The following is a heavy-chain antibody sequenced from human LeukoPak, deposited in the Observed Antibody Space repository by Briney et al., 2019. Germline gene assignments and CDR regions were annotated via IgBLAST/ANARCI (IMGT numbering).Heavy chain of an antibody. CDR3: ARGRVTYYYDSSGYYPFDY. J-gene: IGHJ4*02. D-gene: IGHD3-22*01. CDR2: IKQDGSEK. V-gene: IGHV3-7*02. CDR1: GFTFSSYW. Sequence: GGSLRLSCAASGFTFSSYWMSWVRQAPGKGLEWVANIKQDGSEKYYVDSVKGRFTISRDNAKNSLYLQMNSLRAEDTAVYYCARGRVTYYYDSSGYYPFDYWGQGTLVTVSS.